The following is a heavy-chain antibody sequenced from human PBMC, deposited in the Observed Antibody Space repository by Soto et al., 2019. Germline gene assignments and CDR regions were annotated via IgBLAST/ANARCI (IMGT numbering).Heavy chain of an antibody. CDR1: VIISSSNY. J-gene: IGHJ4*02. V-gene: IGHV3-53*01. Sequence: GGPLTPSSVSSVIISSSNYMSWVRPAPGQGLEWVSVISSGSNTYYADSGKARFTISRDNSKNTLYLPMNSLRAEHRTRQYFTMDADNYFDFWGQGTLVTVSS. CDR2: ISSGSNT. CDR3: TMDADNYFDF.